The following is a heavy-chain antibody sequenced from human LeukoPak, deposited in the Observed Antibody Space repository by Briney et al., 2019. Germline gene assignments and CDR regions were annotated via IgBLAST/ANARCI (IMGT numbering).Heavy chain of an antibody. CDR2: ISSSSSTI. CDR3: ARAVLDVDFWSGFDY. J-gene: IGHJ4*02. CDR1: GFTFSSYS. Sequence: GSLRLSCAASGFTFSSYSMNWVRQAPGKGLEWVSYISSSSSTIYYADSVKGRFTISRDNAKNSLYLQMNSLRAEDTAVYYCARAVLDVDFWSGFDYWGQGTLVTVSS. D-gene: IGHD3-3*01. V-gene: IGHV3-48*01.